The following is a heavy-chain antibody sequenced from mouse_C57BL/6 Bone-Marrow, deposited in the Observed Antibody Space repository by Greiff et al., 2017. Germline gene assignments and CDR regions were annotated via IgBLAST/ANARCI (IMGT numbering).Heavy chain of an antibody. Sequence: VQLQQSGAELVRPGTSVKVSCKASGYAFTNYLIEWVKQRPGQGLEWIGVINPGSGGTNYNETFKGKGTLTADKSSSTAYMQLSSLPSEDSAVYFCARRDWDVVDYWGQGTTLTVSS. J-gene: IGHJ2*01. V-gene: IGHV1-54*01. CDR2: INPGSGGT. CDR1: GYAFTNYL. CDR3: ARRDWDVVDY. D-gene: IGHD4-1*01.